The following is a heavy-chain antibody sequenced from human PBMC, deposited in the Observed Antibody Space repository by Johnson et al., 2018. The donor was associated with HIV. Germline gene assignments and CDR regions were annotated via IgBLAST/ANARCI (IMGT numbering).Heavy chain of an antibody. Sequence: QVQLVESGGGVVQPGTSLRLSCAASGFTFSDYYMSWIRQAPGKGLEWVSYISSSGRTIYYAASVKGRFTISRDNAKNPLYLQMNRLRAEATAVYYCARDQVAVVSPGAAFDIWGQGTMVTVSS. J-gene: IGHJ3*02. CDR1: GFTFSDYY. CDR3: ARDQVAVVSPGAAFDI. V-gene: IGHV3-11*04. CDR2: ISSSGRTI. D-gene: IGHD4-23*01.